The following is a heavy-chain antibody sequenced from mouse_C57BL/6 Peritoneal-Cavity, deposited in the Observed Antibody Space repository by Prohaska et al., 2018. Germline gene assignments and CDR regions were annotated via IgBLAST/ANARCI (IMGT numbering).Heavy chain of an antibody. CDR2: IYPREYNT. V-gene: IGHV1-78*01. Sequence: QVQLQQSDAELVKPGASVKISCKVSGYTFTDHTIHWMKQRPEPVVEWIVYIYPREYNTKHNEKLKGKAKVTADKSSSTAYMQLNRLTSEDSAIYLCERSYYYSMDYWRQGTSVTVDS. J-gene: IGHJ4*01. CDR1: GYTFTDHT. CDR3: ERSYYYSMDY.